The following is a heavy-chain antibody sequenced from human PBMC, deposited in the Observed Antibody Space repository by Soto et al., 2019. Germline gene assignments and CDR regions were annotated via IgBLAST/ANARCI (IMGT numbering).Heavy chain of an antibody. CDR1: VFTFSSYK. J-gene: IGHJ4*02. CDR3: ARESDYDTFDS. Sequence: SLRLSCSASVFTFSSYKMNWVRQAPGKGLEWVSYISFSGSSIYYADSVKGRFTISRDNAKNSLYLQMNGLRADDTAVYYCARESDYDTFDSWGQGTLVTVSS. V-gene: IGHV3-48*03. D-gene: IGHD3-9*01. CDR2: ISFSGSSI.